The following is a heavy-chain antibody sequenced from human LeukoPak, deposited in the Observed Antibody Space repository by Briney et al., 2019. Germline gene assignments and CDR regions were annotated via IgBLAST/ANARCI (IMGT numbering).Heavy chain of an antibody. Sequence: GASVKVSCKASGGTFSSYAISWVRQAPGQGLEWMGGIIPIFGTANYAQKFQGRVTITTDESTSTAYMELSSLRSEDTAVYYCARVLLHRIAAAGFYMDVWGKGTTVTVSS. CDR3: ARVLLHRIAAAGFYMDV. J-gene: IGHJ6*03. V-gene: IGHV1-69*05. D-gene: IGHD6-13*01. CDR1: GGTFSSYA. CDR2: IIPIFGTA.